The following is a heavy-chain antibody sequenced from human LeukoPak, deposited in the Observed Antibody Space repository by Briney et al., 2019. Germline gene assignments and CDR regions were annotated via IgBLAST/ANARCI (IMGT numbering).Heavy chain of an antibody. CDR3: ASLDTAKQPLANH. Sequence: GGSLRLSCVASGLIVSNHWMSWVRQAPGKGLEWVANIKEDRGREYYMDSVKGRFTISKDSAKNSLYLRMNSLRVEDTAMYYCASLDTAKQPLANHWGQGTLVTVSS. D-gene: IGHD5-18*01. J-gene: IGHJ5*02. CDR2: IKEDRGRE. CDR1: GLIVSNHW. V-gene: IGHV3-7*03.